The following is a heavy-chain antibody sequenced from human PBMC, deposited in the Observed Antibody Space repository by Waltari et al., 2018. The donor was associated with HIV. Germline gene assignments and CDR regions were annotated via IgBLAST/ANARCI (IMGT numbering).Heavy chain of an antibody. CDR1: GFTFRAFS. CDR3: AKEFSHGRWYFDL. J-gene: IGHJ2*01. CDR2: VGDDGRAQ. V-gene: IGHV3-30*18. D-gene: IGHD3-3*02. Sequence: QVQLVESGGGVVQPGKSLRLSCAASGFTFRAFSMHWVRQAPGKGLEWVAVVGDDGRAQKYGDSVVGRFTIARDNSQSTLYLQMNSLRPEDTAVYYCAKEFSHGRWYFDLWGRGTLVTVSS.